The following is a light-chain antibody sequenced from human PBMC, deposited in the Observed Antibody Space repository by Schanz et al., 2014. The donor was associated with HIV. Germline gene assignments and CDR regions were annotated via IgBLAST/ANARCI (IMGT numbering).Light chain of an antibody. CDR3: QQYGSS. CDR2: GAS. Sequence: EVVMTQSPATLSLSPGEPATLSCRASQSIGSKLAWYQQKPGQAPRLLIFGASNRAAGIPDRFSGSGSGTDFTLTISRLEPEDFAVYYCQQYGSSFGPGTKVEIK. V-gene: IGKV3-20*01. CDR1: QSIGSK. J-gene: IGKJ3*01.